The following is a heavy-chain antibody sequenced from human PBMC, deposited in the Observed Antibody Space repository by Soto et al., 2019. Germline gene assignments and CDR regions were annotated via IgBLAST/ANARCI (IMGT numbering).Heavy chain of an antibody. V-gene: IGHV4-34*01. Sequence: PSETLSLTCAVYGGSFSGYYWSWIRQPPGKGLEWIGEINHSGITNYNPSLKGRVTISVDASENQFSLKLSSVTAADTAVYYCARGNVGYGMDVGGQGTTVTVSS. CDR2: INHSGIT. J-gene: IGHJ6*02. CDR3: ARGNVGYGMDV. CDR1: GGSFSGYY.